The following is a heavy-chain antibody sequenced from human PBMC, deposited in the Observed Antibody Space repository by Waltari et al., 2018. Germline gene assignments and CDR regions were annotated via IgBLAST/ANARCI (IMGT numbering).Heavy chain of an antibody. Sequence: QVQRVESGGGVVQPGECLAVSGAASVCTLSNYGGRWLRQLPGRGLEWLAVFWYDGSKQYYADSVRGRTTISRDTSTSTVSLHMNSLSVEDTAVYYCAKDGHLFGCFWYFDFWGRGTLVTVS. CDR2: FWYDGSKQ. V-gene: IGHV3-33*06. J-gene: IGHJ2*01. CDR3: AKDGHLFGCFWYFDF. CDR1: VCTLSNYG. D-gene: IGHD2-21*01.